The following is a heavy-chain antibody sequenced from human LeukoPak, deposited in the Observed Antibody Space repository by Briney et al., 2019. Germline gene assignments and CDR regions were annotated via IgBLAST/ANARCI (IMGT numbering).Heavy chain of an antibody. V-gene: IGHV4-59*08. D-gene: IGHD2-8*02. Sequence: PSETLSLTCTVSGGSISSYYWGWIRQPPGKGLEWIAYISDIGSINYNPSLKSRVTISLDTSKNQFSLKLSSVTAADTAVYYCAGHHPRNTVDFWGQGTLVTVSS. CDR3: AGHHPRNTVDF. CDR1: GGSISSYY. CDR2: ISDIGSI. J-gene: IGHJ4*02.